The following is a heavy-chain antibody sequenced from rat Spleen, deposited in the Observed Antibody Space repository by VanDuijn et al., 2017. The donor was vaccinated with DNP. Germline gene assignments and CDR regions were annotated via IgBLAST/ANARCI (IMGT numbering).Heavy chain of an antibody. CDR2: INIDGSKT. CDR1: GFTFSSYW. V-gene: IGHV5-58*01. J-gene: IGHJ2*01. Sequence: EVKLVESGGGLVRPGGSLKLSCAASGFTFSSYWMYWIRQTPGKGLEWLSSINIDGSKTFYPDSVKGRFVISRVNAKNTQYLQMDSLRSEDTATYYCARGGHGGFDYWGQGVMVTVSS. D-gene: IGHD4-1*01. CDR3: ARGGHGGFDY.